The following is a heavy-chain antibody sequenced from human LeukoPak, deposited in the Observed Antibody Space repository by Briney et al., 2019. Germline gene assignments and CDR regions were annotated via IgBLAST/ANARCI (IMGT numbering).Heavy chain of an antibody. Sequence: DSVRGRFTISRDNSKNTLSLQMNRLRPEDTAVYDCAKDLGTGWFYDPYYFDYWGQRTLVTVSS. J-gene: IGHJ4*02. CDR3: AKDLGTGWFYDPYYFDY. V-gene: IGHV3-30*02. D-gene: IGHD6-19*01.